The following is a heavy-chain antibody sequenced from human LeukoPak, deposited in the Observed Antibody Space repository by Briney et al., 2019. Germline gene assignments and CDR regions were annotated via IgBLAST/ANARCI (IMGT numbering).Heavy chain of an antibody. V-gene: IGHV3-23*01. Sequence: GGSLRLSCADSGFTFSSCAMSWARQAPGKGLEWVSTIARSGFWTYYAASVKGRFTISRDNSRGLLYLQMNSLRVEDTAIDYCAKDETGDGFNAIWGQGARVTVSS. CDR1: GFTFSSCA. D-gene: IGHD5-24*01. CDR2: IARSGFWT. J-gene: IGHJ4*02. CDR3: AKDETGDGFNAI.